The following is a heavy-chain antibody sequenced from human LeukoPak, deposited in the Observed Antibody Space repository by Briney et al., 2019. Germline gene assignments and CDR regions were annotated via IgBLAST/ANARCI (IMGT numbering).Heavy chain of an antibody. J-gene: IGHJ4*02. CDR3: ARAPRNSSTMLDY. CDR2: INPDGGST. V-gene: IGHV1-46*01. CDR1: GYTFTSYW. D-gene: IGHD6-13*01. Sequence: ASVKVSCKASGYTFTSYWIQWERQAPGQGLEWMGLINPDGGSTAYAHRFQGRVTMTRDTSTSTVYMDFSSLRSEDAALYYCARAPRNSSTMLDYWGQGTLVTVSS.